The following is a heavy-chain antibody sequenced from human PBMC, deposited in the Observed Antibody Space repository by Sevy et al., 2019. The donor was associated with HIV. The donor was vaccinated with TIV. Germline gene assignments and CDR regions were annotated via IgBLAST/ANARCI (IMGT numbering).Heavy chain of an antibody. D-gene: IGHD6-13*01. J-gene: IGHJ4*02. Sequence: GGSLRLSCAASGFTFSDYAMHWVRQAPGKGLEWVAVISQDGFNQYYADSVKGRLTISRDSSKTTLYLEMHSLRAEDTALYYCARDLRAGYSSNWYRDFDYWGQGTLVTVSS. CDR3: ARDLRAGYSSNWYRDFDY. CDR1: GFTFSDYA. V-gene: IGHV3-30*04. CDR2: ISQDGFNQ.